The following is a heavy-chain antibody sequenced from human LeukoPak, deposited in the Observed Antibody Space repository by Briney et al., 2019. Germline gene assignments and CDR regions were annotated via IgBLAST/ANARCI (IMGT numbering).Heavy chain of an antibody. V-gene: IGHV1-69*13. CDR3: ARDCLPIYDSSLCVEGPGMDV. Sequence: ASVKVSCKASGGTFSSYAISWVRQAPGQGLEWMGGIIPIFGTANYAQKFQGRVTITADESTSTAYMELSSLRSEDTAVYYCARDCLPIYDSSLCVEGPGMDVWGQGTTVTVSS. J-gene: IGHJ6*02. CDR1: GGTFSSYA. D-gene: IGHD3-22*01. CDR2: IIPIFGTA.